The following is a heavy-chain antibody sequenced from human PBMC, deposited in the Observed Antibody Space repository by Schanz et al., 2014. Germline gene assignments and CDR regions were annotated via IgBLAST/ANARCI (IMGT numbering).Heavy chain of an antibody. CDR1: GFTFSSYS. V-gene: IGHV3-48*01. CDR2: ISTTGSTI. J-gene: IGHJ4*02. CDR3: ARVKGGFDS. Sequence: EVQLVESGGGLVQPGGSLRLSCTASGFTFSSYSMNWVRQAPGKGLEWVSYISTTGSTIYYADSVRGRFTISRDNAKNSLYLQMNSLRAEDTAVYYCARVKGGFDSWGQGTLVTVSS. D-gene: IGHD3-16*01.